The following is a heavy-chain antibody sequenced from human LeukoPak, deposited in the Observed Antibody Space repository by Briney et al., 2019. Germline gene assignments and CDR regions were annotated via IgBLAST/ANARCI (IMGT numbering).Heavy chain of an antibody. D-gene: IGHD6-19*01. CDR3: ARGSGGSSGWYPNLLLDY. V-gene: IGHV1-46*01. Sequence: ASVTVSCKASGYTFTSYYMHWVRQAPGQGLEWMGLINPSGGSTSYAQKFQGRVTMTRDTSTSTVYMELSSLRSEDTAVYYCARGSGGSSGWYPNLLLDYWGQGTLVTVSS. CDR1: GYTFTSYY. CDR2: INPSGGST. J-gene: IGHJ4*02.